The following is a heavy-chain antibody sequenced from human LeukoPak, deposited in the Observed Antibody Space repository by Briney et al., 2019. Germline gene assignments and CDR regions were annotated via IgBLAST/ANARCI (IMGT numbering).Heavy chain of an antibody. J-gene: IGHJ4*02. CDR1: GGSFSGYY. D-gene: IGHD6-13*01. CDR2: IYYSGST. CDR3: ARDTGAAAAFDY. Sequence: PSETLSLTCAVYGGSFSGYYWSWIRQPPGKGLEWIGSIYYSGSTYYNPSLKSRVTISVDTSKNQFSLKLSSVTAADTAVYYCARDTGAAAAFDYWGQGTLVTVSS. V-gene: IGHV4-34*01.